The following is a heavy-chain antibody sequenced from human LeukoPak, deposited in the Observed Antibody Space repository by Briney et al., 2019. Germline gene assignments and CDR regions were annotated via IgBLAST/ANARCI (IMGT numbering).Heavy chain of an antibody. V-gene: IGHV1-69*04. CDR2: IIPILGIA. Sequence: GASVNVSCKASGGTFSSYAISWVRQAPGQGLEWMGRIIPILGIANYAQKFQGRVTITADKSTSTAYMELSSLRSEDTAVYYCARDRYDILTGYSPPGFDYWGQGTLVTVSS. D-gene: IGHD3-9*01. J-gene: IGHJ4*02. CDR3: ARDRYDILTGYSPPGFDY. CDR1: GGTFSSYA.